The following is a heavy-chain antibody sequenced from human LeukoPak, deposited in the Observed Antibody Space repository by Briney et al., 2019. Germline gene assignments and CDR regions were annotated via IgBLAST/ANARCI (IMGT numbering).Heavy chain of an antibody. D-gene: IGHD2-15*01. CDR1: GYSISSGYY. Sequence: PSETLSLTCTVSGYSISSGYYWGWIRQPPGKGLEWIGSIYHSGSTYYKPSPKSRVTISVDTSKNQFSLKLSSVTAADTAVYYCARDRRGRNCSGGSCSDLDVWGKGTTVTVSS. CDR2: IYHSGST. V-gene: IGHV4-38-2*02. CDR3: ARDRRGRNCSGGSCSDLDV. J-gene: IGHJ6*04.